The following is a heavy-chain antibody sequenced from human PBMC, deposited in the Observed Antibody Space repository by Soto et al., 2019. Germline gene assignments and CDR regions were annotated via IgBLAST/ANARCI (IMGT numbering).Heavy chain of an antibody. Sequence: VQLLESGGGLVQPGGSLRLSCAASGFTFSSYAMSWVRQAPGKGLEWVSAISGSGGSTYYADSVKGRFTISRDNSKNTLYLQMNSLRAEDTAVYYCAKDHYGDYYYYYGMDVWGQGTTVTVSS. CDR1: GFTFSSYA. J-gene: IGHJ6*02. D-gene: IGHD4-17*01. V-gene: IGHV3-23*01. CDR2: ISGSGGST. CDR3: AKDHYGDYYYYYGMDV.